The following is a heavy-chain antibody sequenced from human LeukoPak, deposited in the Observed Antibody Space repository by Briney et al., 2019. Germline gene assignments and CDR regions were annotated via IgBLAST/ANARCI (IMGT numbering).Heavy chain of an antibody. Sequence: GGSLRLSCTASGFTFGDYAMSWVRQAPGKGLEWVGFIRRKASGGTTEYAASVKGRFTISTDDSKSIAYLQMNSLTTEDTAVYYCTRWTTVTTSDYWGQGTLVTVSS. V-gene: IGHV3-49*04. CDR3: TRWTTVTTSDY. CDR1: GFTFGDYA. D-gene: IGHD4-17*01. CDR2: IRRKASGGTT. J-gene: IGHJ4*02.